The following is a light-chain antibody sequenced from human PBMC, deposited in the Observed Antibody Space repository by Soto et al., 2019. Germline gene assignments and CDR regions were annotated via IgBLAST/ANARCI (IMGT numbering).Light chain of an antibody. CDR3: AAWDDSLNALYV. V-gene: IGLV1-40*01. CDR2: DNT. Sequence: QSVLTQTPSVSGAPGQTVTISCTGTTSNVHWYQQLPGTAPKLLIFDNTNRPSGVPDRFSGSKSDTSASLAITGLQAEDEADYYCAAWDDSLNALYVFGTGTKLTVL. J-gene: IGLJ1*01. CDR1: TSN.